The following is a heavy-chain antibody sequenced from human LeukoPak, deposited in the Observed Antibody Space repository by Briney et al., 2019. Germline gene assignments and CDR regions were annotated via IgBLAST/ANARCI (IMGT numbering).Heavy chain of an antibody. CDR3: ARDARSYYDILTGYFPLTLFDY. D-gene: IGHD3-9*01. CDR2: ISSSGSTI. J-gene: IGHJ4*02. CDR1: GFTFSSYE. Sequence: TGGSLRLSCAASGFTFSSYEMNWVRQAPGKGLEWVSYISSSGSTIYYADSVKGRFTTSRDNAKNSLYLQMNSLRAEDTAVYYCARDARSYYDILTGYFPLTLFDYWGQGTLVTVSS. V-gene: IGHV3-48*03.